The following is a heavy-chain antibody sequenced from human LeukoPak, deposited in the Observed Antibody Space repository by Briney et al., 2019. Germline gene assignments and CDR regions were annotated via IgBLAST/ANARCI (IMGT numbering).Heavy chain of an antibody. CDR1: SAAFSSTHS. CDR2: VDYSGNT. Sequence: SETLSLICTVSSAAFSSTHSRAWVRQPPGKGLEWIAIVDYSGNTDFTASLASRLGISIDTSRTHVSLRLTSVTAADTAVYYCTRDPNSSNSRFYWYFDLWGRGTLVTVSS. V-gene: IGHV4-39*02. D-gene: IGHD4-11*01. J-gene: IGHJ2*01. CDR3: TRDPNSSNSRFYWYFDL.